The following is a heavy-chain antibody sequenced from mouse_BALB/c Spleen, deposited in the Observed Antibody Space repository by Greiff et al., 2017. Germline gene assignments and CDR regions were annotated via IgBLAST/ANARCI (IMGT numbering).Heavy chain of an antibody. J-gene: IGHJ2*01. CDR1: GFTFSSYI. V-gene: IGHV5-6-4*01. Sequence: EVQLVESGGGLVQPGGSLKLSCAASGFTFSSYIMSWVRQTPEKRLEWVATISSGGSYTYYPDSVKGRFTISRDNAKNTLYLQMSSLKSEDTAMYYCTRDQGTGYFDYWGQGTTLTVSS. CDR2: ISSGGSYT. CDR3: TRDQGTGYFDY. D-gene: IGHD3-2*02.